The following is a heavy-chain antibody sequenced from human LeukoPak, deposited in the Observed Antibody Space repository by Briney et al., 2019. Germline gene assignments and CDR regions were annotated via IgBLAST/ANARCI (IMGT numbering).Heavy chain of an antibody. CDR1: GFTFSSYS. CDR3: AKSTARGTIAAAGHFDY. V-gene: IGHV3-21*01. Sequence: PGGSLRLSCAASGFTFSSYSMNWVRQAPGKGLEWVSSISSSSSYIYYADSVKGRFTISRDNAKNSLYLQMNSLRAEDTAVYYCAKSTARGTIAAAGHFDYWGQGTLVTVSS. CDR2: ISSSSSYI. J-gene: IGHJ4*02. D-gene: IGHD6-13*01.